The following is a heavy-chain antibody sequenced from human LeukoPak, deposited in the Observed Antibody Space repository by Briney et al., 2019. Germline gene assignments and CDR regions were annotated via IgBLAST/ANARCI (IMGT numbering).Heavy chain of an antibody. J-gene: IGHJ6*03. D-gene: IGHD3-3*01. V-gene: IGHV1-2*02. CDR3: ARGATNYDFWSGYDYMYV. Sequence: GASVKVSCKACGYTFTGYYMQWVRQAPGQGLEWMGWINPNSGGTNYAQKFQGRVTMTRDTSISTAYMELSRLRSDDTAVYYCARGATNYDFWSGYDYMYVWGKGTTVTVSS. CDR2: INPNSGGT. CDR1: GYTFTGYY.